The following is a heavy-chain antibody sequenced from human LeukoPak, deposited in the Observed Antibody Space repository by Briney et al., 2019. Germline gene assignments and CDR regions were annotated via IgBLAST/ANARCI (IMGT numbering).Heavy chain of an antibody. D-gene: IGHD4-23*01. V-gene: IGHV3-74*01. J-gene: IGHJ5*01. CDR2: INSDGSGT. CDR3: ARTEGTVAYDS. Sequence: GGSLRLSCAASGFTFSNYWMHWVRQAPGNGLVWVSRINSDGSGTTYADSVRGRFTISRDNAKNTLYLQVNSLRAEDTAVYYCARTEGTVAYDSWGQGTLVTVSS. CDR1: GFTFSNYW.